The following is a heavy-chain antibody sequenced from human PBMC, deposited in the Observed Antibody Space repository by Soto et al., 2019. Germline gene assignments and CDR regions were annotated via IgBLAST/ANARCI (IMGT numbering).Heavy chain of an antibody. D-gene: IGHD5-12*01. J-gene: IGHJ4*02. CDR3: ETGAGWLRLDSRV. CDR1: GASISSNGYY. CDR2: IFYSGTT. Sequence: SSETLSLTCTVSGASISSNGYYWGWIRQPPGKGLEWIGSIFYSGTTHYNPSLRSRLSISVDTSKNVFSLKLSSLTAADTAIYYCETGAGWLRLDSRVWGQGTLVTVSS. V-gene: IGHV4-39*02.